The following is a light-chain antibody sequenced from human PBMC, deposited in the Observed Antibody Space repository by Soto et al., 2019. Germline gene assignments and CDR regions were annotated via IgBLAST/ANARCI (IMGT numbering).Light chain of an antibody. V-gene: IGKV1-5*01. CDR3: HQYNSYS. Sequence: DIQMTQPPSTRSASVGDRVTMTCRASRSIGSWLAWYQQKPGKAPNLLIYDASSLKSGVPSRFSGSGSGTEFTLTISSLQPDDFATYYCHQYNSYSFGQGTKLEIK. CDR2: DAS. J-gene: IGKJ2*01. CDR1: RSIGSW.